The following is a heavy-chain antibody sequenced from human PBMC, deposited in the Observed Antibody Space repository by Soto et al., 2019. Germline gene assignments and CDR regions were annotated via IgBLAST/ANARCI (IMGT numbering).Heavy chain of an antibody. CDR3: AALNWHDDPRVDY. J-gene: IGHJ4*02. CDR2: IVVGSGNT. D-gene: IGHD1-20*01. Sequence: QMQLVQSGPEVKKPGTSVKVSCKASGFTFTSSAVQWVRQARGQRLEWIGWIVVGSGNTNYAQKFQERVTITRDMSTSTAYMELSSLRSEDTAVYYCAALNWHDDPRVDYWGQGTLVTVSS. CDR1: GFTFTSSA. V-gene: IGHV1-58*01.